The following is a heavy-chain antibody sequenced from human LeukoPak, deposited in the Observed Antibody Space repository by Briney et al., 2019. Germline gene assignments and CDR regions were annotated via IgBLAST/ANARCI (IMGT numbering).Heavy chain of an antibody. J-gene: IGHJ5*02. CDR1: GGSISSYY. D-gene: IGHD3-9*01. CDR2: IYYSGST. V-gene: IGHV4-59*01. CDR3: ARYLVYYDILTGYYMGMGFDP. Sequence: PSETLSLTCTVSGGSISSYYWSWIRQPPGKGLEWIGYIYYSGSTNYNPSLKSRVTISVDTSKNQFSLKLSSVTAADTAVYYCARYLVYYDILTGYYMGMGFDPWGQGTLVTVSS.